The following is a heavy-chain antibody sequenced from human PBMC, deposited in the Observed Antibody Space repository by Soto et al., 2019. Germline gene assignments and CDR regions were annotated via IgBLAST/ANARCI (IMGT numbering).Heavy chain of an antibody. CDR3: VQATGWPGFDF. J-gene: IGHJ4*02. CDR2: IYGGGTT. D-gene: IGHD6-19*01. V-gene: IGHV3-53*01. CDR1: GFAVSSKY. Sequence: EVQLVESGGGLIQPGGSLRLSCAASGFAVSSKYMTWVRQAPGKGLEWVSVIYGGGTTYYADSVKGRFAISRDTSKNTLYFQMTSLRAEHTAVYDWVQATGWPGFDFWGQGTLVSVSS.